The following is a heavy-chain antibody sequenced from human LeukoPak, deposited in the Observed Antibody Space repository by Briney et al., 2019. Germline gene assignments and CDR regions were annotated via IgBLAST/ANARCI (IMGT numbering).Heavy chain of an antibody. CDR1: GFTFDDYA. V-gene: IGHV3-9*01. Sequence: GGSLRLSCAASGFTFDDYAMHWVRQTPGKGLEWVSGINWNSGSIDYADSVKGRFTISRDNAKNSLYLQMNNLRAGDTALYYCARGGGIVGASNRYYYYYRDVLGKGRTVTISS. D-gene: IGHD1-26*01. J-gene: IGHJ6*03. CDR2: INWNSGSI. CDR3: ARGGGIVGASNRYYYYYRDV.